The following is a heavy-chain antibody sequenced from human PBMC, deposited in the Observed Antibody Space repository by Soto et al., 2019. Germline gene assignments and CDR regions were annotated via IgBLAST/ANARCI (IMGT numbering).Heavy chain of an antibody. D-gene: IGHD2-2*01. CDR3: ARASRVVVVPAARPPFDY. CDR2: INHSGST. V-gene: IGHV4-34*01. J-gene: IGHJ4*02. CDR1: GGSFSCYY. Sequence: PSETLSLTCAVYGGSFSCYYWSWIRQPPGKGLEWIGEINHSGSTNYNPSLKSRVTISVDTSKNQFSLKLSSVTAADTAVYYCARASRVVVVPAARPPFDYWGQGTLVTVSS.